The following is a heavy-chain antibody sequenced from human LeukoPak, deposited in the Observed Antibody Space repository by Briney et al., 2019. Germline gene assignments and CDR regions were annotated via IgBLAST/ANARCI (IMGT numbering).Heavy chain of an antibody. Sequence: GGSLRLSCAASGFTFSSYSMNWVRQAPGKGLEWVSSISSSSSYICYADSVKGRFTISRDNAKNSLYLQMNSLRAEDTAVYYCARLLWFGELVNWFDPWGQGTLVTVSS. CDR3: ARLLWFGELVNWFDP. CDR2: ISSSSSYI. V-gene: IGHV3-21*01. J-gene: IGHJ5*02. CDR1: GFTFSSYS. D-gene: IGHD3-10*01.